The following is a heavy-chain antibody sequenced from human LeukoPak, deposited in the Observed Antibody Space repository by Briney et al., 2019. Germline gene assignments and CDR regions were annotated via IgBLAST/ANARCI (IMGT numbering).Heavy chain of an antibody. CDR1: AFTFDDYA. J-gene: IGHJ4*02. V-gene: IGHV3-15*07. CDR3: TTESYYDSSGYYY. Sequence: GGSLRLSCAASAFTFDDYAMNWVRQAPGKGLEWVGRIKSKTDGGTTDYAAPVKGRFTISRDDSKNTLYLQMNSLKTEDTAVYYCTTESYYDSSGYYYWGQGTLVTVSS. CDR2: IKSKTDGGTT. D-gene: IGHD3-22*01.